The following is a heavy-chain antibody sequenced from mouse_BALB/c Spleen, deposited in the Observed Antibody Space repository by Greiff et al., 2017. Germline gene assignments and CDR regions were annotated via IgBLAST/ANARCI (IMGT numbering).Heavy chain of an antibody. V-gene: IGHV14-3*02. J-gene: IGHJ4*01. D-gene: IGHD2-4*01. Sequence: DVQLQESGAELVKPGASVKLSCTASGFNIKDTYMHWVKQRPEQGLEWIGRIDPANGNTKYDPKFQGKATITADTSSNTAYLQLSSLTSEDTAVYYCARTDYLDAMDYWGQGTSVTVSS. CDR1: GFNIKDTY. CDR2: IDPANGNT. CDR3: ARTDYLDAMDY.